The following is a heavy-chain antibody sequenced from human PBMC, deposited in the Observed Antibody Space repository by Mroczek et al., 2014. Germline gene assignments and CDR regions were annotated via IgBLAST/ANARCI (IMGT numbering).Heavy chain of an antibody. CDR1: GGSFSGYY. V-gene: IGHV4-34*01. CDR3: AIQSSTDPPXYYMDV. D-gene: IGHD2-2*01. J-gene: IGHJ6*03. CDR2: INHSGST. Sequence: QVQLQQWGAGLLKPSETLSLTCAVYGGSFSGYYWSWIRQPPGKGLEWIGEINHSGSTNYNPSLKSRVTISVDTSKNQFSLKLSSVTAADTAVYYCAIQSSTDPPXYYMDVWGKGTTVTVSS.